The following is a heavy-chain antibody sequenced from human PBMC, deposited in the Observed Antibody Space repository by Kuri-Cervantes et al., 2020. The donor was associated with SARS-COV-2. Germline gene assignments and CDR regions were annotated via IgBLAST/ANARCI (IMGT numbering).Heavy chain of an antibody. CDR3: ARVRLKTFLNYMDV. V-gene: IGHV3-7*01. CDR1: RFTFGDYA. CDR2: IKQDGSEK. J-gene: IGHJ6*03. D-gene: IGHD3-3*01. Sequence: GESLKISCAASRFTFGDYAMHWVREVPGKGLEWVANIKQDGSEKYYVDSVKGRFTISRDNAKNSLYLQMNSLRAEDTAVYYCARVRLKTFLNYMDVWGKGTTVTVSS.